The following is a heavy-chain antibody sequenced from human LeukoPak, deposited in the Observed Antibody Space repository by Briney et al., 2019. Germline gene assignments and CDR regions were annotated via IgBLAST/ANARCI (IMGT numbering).Heavy chain of an antibody. CDR3: ARSEKMATIVN. J-gene: IGHJ4*02. CDR1: GYSISSGYY. V-gene: IGHV4-38-2*01. D-gene: IGHD5-24*01. CDR2: IYHSGST. Sequence: SETLSLTCAVPGYSISSGYYWGWIRQPPGKGLEWIGSIYHSGSTYYNPSLKSRVTISVDTSKNQFSLKLSSVTAADTAVYYCARSEKMATIVNWGQGTLVTVSS.